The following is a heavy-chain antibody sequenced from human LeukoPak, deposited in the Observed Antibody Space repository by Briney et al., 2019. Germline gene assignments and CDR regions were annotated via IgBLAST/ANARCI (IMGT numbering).Heavy chain of an antibody. CDR1: GGSISSGDYY. CDR2: IYYSGST. CDR3: ARVEPRRCYFDY. D-gene: IGHD5-24*01. V-gene: IGHV4-30-4*01. J-gene: IGHJ4*02. Sequence: PSQTLSLTCTVSGGSISSGDYYWSWIRQPPGKGLEWIGYIYYSGSTYYNPSLKSRVTISVDTSKNQFSLKLSSVTAADTAVYYCARVEPRRCYFDYWGQGTLVTVSS.